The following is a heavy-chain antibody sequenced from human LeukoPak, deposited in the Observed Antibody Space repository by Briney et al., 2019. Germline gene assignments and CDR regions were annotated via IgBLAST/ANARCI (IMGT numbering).Heavy chain of an antibody. Sequence: SQTLSLTCAVSGGSISSGGYSWSWIRQPPGKGLEWIGYIYHSGSTYYNPSLKSRVTISVDRSKNQFSLKLSSVTAADTAVYYCAREVTYYYDSSGYNWFDPWGQGTPVTVSS. D-gene: IGHD3-22*01. J-gene: IGHJ5*02. CDR3: AREVTYYYDSSGYNWFDP. CDR2: IYHSGST. CDR1: GGSISSGGYS. V-gene: IGHV4-30-2*01.